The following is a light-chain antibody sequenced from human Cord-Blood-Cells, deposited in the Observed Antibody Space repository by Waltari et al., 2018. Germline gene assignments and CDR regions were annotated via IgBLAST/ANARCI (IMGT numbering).Light chain of an antibody. J-gene: IGKJ5*01. Sequence: DIQMPQSPSSLSASVGARVTITCQPSQDISNYLNWYQQKPGKAPKRLIYDASNLETGVPSRFSGSGSGTDFTFTISSLQPEDIATYYCQQYDNLPITFGQGTRLEIK. CDR1: QDISNY. CDR2: DAS. V-gene: IGKV1-33*01. CDR3: QQYDNLPIT.